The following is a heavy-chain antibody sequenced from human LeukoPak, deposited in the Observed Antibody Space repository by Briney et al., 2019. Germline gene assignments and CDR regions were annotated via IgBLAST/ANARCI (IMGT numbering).Heavy chain of an antibody. CDR3: ASMCPPYDSSGYPTLDY. CDR2: IYHSGST. J-gene: IGHJ4*02. V-gene: IGHV4-4*02. CDR1: GGSISSSNW. Sequence: PSETLSLTGAVSGGSISSSNWWSWVRRPPGKGLEWIGEIYHSGSTNYNPSLKSRVTISVDKSKNQFSLKLSSVTAADTAVYYCASMCPPYDSSGYPTLDYWGQGTLVTVSS. D-gene: IGHD3-22*01.